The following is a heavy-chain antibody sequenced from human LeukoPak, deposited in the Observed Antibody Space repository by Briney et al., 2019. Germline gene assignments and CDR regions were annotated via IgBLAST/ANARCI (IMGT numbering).Heavy chain of an antibody. CDR2: ISWNSGSI. CDR1: GFTFDDYA. Sequence: PGRSLRLSCAASGFTFDDYAMHWVRQAPGKGLEWVSGISWNSGSIGYADSVKGRFTISRDNAKNSLYLQMNSLRAEDTALYYCAKDIRITTPSNAFDIWGQGTMVTVSS. V-gene: IGHV3-9*01. J-gene: IGHJ3*02. D-gene: IGHD3-3*01. CDR3: AKDIRITTPSNAFDI.